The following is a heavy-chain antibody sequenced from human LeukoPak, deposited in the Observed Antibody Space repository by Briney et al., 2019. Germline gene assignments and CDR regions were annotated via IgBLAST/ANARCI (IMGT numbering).Heavy chain of an antibody. CDR1: GGSISSNDHY. CDR3: ARATITMALGIPADASDI. Sequence: SEALSLTCPVCGGSISSNDHYWTWIRQSPGKGLEWIGYMHHSGSTYYNPSLKSRVTISVETSMKQFSLKLRSVTATDTAVYYCARATITMALGIPADASDIWGQGTVVTVSS. CDR2: MHHSGST. D-gene: IGHD3-10*01. V-gene: IGHV4-30-4*08. J-gene: IGHJ3*02.